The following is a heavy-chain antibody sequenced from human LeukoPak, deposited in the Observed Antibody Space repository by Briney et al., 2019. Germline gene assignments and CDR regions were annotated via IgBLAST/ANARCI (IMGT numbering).Heavy chain of an antibody. CDR3: ASGGPLRLDYFDY. V-gene: IGHV1-69*04. CDR2: IIPILGIA. D-gene: IGHD2-15*01. J-gene: IGHJ4*02. CDR1: GGTFSSYA. Sequence: SVKVSCKPSGGTFSSYAISWVRPAPGQGLEWMGRIIPILGIANYAQKFQGRVTITADKSTSTAYMELSSLRSEDTAVYYCASGGPLRLDYFDYWGQGTLVTVSS.